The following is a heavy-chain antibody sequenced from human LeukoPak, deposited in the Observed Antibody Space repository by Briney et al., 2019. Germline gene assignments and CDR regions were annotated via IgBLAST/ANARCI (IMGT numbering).Heavy chain of an antibody. CDR1: GFTFSSYA. V-gene: IGHV3-23*01. CDR2: ISGSGGST. CDR3: ARDHEQLRWFDP. D-gene: IGHD6-6*01. J-gene: IGHJ5*02. Sequence: PGGSLRLSCAASGFTFSSYAMSWVRQAPGKGLEWVSAISGSGGSTYYADSVKGRFTITRDNSKNTPYLQMNSLRAEDTAVYYCARDHEQLRWFDPWGQGTLVTVSS.